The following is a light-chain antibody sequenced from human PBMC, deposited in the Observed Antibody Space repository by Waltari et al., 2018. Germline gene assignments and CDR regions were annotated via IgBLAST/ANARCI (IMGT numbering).Light chain of an antibody. J-gene: IGKJ4*01. CDR3: QQYGSSPQRT. Sequence: EIVLTQSPGTLSLSPGERATLSCRASQSVSSSYLAWYQQKPGQAPRLLIYGASSSATGIPDRFSGGGSATDFTLTISRREPEDFAVDYCQQYGSSPQRTFGGGTKVEIK. CDR2: GAS. CDR1: QSVSSSY. V-gene: IGKV3-20*01.